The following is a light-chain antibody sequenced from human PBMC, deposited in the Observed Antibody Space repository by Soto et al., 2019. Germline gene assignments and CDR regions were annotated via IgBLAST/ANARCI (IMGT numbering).Light chain of an antibody. CDR3: QQYKSYPCT. CDR1: QSISSW. Sequence: DIQMTQSPSTLSASVGDRVTITCRASQSISSWLAWYQQKPGKAPKLLIYDPSSLESGVPSRFSGSGSGTEFTLTISSLQPDDFATYYCQQYKSYPCTFGQGTKVEIK. J-gene: IGKJ1*01. CDR2: DPS. V-gene: IGKV1-5*01.